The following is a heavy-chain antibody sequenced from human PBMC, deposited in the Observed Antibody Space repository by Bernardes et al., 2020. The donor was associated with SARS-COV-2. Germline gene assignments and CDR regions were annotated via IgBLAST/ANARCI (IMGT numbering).Heavy chain of an antibody. V-gene: IGHV1-3*01. CDR1: GYTFTSYS. Sequence: ASVKVSCKASGYTFTSYSMHWVHQAPGQRLEWMGWVTAGNGDTKYSQSFQGRITITRDTSASTAYMELSSLRSEDTAVYYCARDSRKDYWGQGTLVTVSS. D-gene: IGHD2-2*01. J-gene: IGHJ4*02. CDR2: VTAGNGDT. CDR3: ARDSRKDY.